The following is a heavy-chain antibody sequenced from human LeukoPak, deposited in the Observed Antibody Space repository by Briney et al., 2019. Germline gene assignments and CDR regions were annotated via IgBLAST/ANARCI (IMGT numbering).Heavy chain of an antibody. V-gene: IGHV1-69*13. CDR2: IIPIFGTA. CDR1: GGTFSSYA. Sequence: SVKVSCKASGGTFSSYAISWVRQAPGQGLEWMGGIIPIFGTANYAQKLQGRVTITADESTSTAYMELSSLRSEDTAVYYCARDLGSAARDYYYYGMDVWGQGTTVTVSS. CDR3: ARDLGSAARDYYYYGMDV. J-gene: IGHJ6*02. D-gene: IGHD2-2*01.